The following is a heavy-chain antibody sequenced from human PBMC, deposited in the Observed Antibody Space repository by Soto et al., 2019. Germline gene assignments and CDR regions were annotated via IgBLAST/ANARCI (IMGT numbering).Heavy chain of an antibody. CDR3: ARQGWAAAGTDAFDI. V-gene: IGHV4-59*08. CDR1: GGSISSYY. J-gene: IGHJ3*02. Sequence: SETLSLTCTVSGGSISSYYWSWIRQPPGKGLEWIGYIYYSGSTNYNPSLKSRVTISVDTSKNQFSLKLSSVTAADTAVYYCARQGWAAAGTDAFDIWGQGTMVTVSS. CDR2: IYYSGST. D-gene: IGHD6-13*01.